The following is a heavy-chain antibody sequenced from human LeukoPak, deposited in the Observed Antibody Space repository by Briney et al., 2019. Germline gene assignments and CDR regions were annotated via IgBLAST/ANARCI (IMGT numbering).Heavy chain of an antibody. CDR2: INTDSGKA. CDR3: AREILRFDI. V-gene: IGHV7-4-1*02. Sequence: PVASVKVSCKASGYIFNRQGMNWVRQAPGQGLEWMGWINTDSGKATYAQGFTGRFVFSLDSSVSTVYLQISDLMPEDTAKYYCAREILRFDIWGQGTTVTVSS. J-gene: IGHJ3*02. CDR1: GYIFNRQG.